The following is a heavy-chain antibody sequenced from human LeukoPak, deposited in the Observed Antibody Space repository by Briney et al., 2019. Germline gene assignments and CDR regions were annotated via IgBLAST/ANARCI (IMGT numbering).Heavy chain of an antibody. CDR1: GYTFTSYG. V-gene: IGHV1-18*04. Sequence: ASVKVSCKTSGYTFTSYGISWVRQAPGQGLEWMGWISAYNGNTNYAQKLQGRVTMTTDTSTSTAYMELRSLRSDDTAVYYCAREGFGDPLQYYYHYYGMDVWGKGTTVTVSS. CDR3: AREGFGDPLQYYYHYYGMDV. D-gene: IGHD3-10*01. CDR2: ISAYNGNT. J-gene: IGHJ6*04.